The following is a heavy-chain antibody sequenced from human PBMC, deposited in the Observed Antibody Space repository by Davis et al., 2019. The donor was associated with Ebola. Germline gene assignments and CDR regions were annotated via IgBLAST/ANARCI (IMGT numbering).Heavy chain of an antibody. Sequence: SGPTLVTPTETLTLTCTVSGFSLSNARMGVSWIRQPPGKALEWLAHIFSNDEKSYSTSLKSRLTISKDTSKSQVVLTMTNMDPVDTATYYCASSYDFWSGYQPDYYYYMDVWGKGTTVTVSS. CDR3: ASSYDFWSGYQPDYYYYMDV. J-gene: IGHJ6*03. D-gene: IGHD3-3*01. CDR1: GFSLSNARMG. CDR2: IFSNDEK. V-gene: IGHV2-26*01.